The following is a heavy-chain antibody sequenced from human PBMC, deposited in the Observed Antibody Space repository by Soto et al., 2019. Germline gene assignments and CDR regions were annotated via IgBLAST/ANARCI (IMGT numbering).Heavy chain of an antibody. D-gene: IGHD3-3*01. CDR3: ARGVESSPPRY. J-gene: IGHJ4*02. V-gene: IGHV4-59*01. CDR1: GGSISVYY. Sequence: PSETLSLTCTISGGSISVYYWSWVRQPPGHELEWIGYIYASGSPYYNPSLRSRVTISADTSKNQISLKLTSPTAADTAVYYCARGVESSPPRYWGRGTLVTVPQ. CDR2: IYASGSP.